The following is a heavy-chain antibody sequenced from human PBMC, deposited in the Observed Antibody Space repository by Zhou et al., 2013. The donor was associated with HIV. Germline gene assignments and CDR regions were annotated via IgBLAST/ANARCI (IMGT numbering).Heavy chain of an antibody. V-gene: IGHV1-18*04. CDR1: GYTLMNYG. Sequence: QGQLVQSGAEVKKPGASVKVSCKASGYTLMNYGITWVRQAPAKGLEWMGWISAHNGDSNYAQRFQGRITMTTDTSTNTAYMDLTSLTSDDTAVYYCARACRSSTSCYLWDDYWGQGTLGHRLL. CDR2: ISAHNGDS. D-gene: IGHD2-2*01. J-gene: IGHJ4*02. CDR3: ARACRSSTSCYLWDDY.